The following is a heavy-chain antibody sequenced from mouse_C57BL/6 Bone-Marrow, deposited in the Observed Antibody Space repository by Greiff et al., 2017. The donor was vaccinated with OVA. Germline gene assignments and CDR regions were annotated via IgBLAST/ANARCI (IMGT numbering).Heavy chain of an antibody. CDR1: GFNIKDDY. CDR3: TTTGITTAFDY. V-gene: IGHV14-4*01. J-gene: IGHJ2*01. D-gene: IGHD1-1*01. Sequence: EVQLQQSGAELVRPGASVKLSCTASGFNIKDDYMHWVKQRPEQGLEWIGWIDPENGDTEYASKFQGKATITADTSSNTAYLQLSSLTSEDTAVYYCTTTGITTAFDYGGQGTTLTVSS. CDR2: IDPENGDT.